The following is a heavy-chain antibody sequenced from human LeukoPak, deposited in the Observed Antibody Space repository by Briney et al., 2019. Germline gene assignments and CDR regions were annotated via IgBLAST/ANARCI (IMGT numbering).Heavy chain of an antibody. Sequence: GESLKISCKGSGYSFTNFYIGWVRQMPGKELERIGIIYPGDSETRYRPSLQGQVTISAHKSIRPAYLQWSSLKASDTAMYYCARRSQVYSSGGGFDYWGQGPLVTVSS. J-gene: IGHJ4*02. CDR1: GYSFTNFY. CDR2: IYPGDSET. V-gene: IGHV5-51*01. D-gene: IGHD6-19*01. CDR3: ARRSQVYSSGGGFDY.